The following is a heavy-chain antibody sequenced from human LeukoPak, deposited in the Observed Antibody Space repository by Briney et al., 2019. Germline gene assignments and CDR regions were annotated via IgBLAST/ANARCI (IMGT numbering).Heavy chain of an antibody. CDR3: AKDRPPYSSSGGVIDY. Sequence: GGSLRLSCSASRFTFGIYWMSWVRQAPGKALEWVAFIRYDGSNKYYADSVKGRFTISRDNSKNTLYLQMNSLRAEDTAVYYCAKDRPPYSSSGGVIDYWGQGTLVTVSS. V-gene: IGHV3-30*02. D-gene: IGHD6-6*01. CDR1: RFTFGIYW. CDR2: IRYDGSNK. J-gene: IGHJ4*02.